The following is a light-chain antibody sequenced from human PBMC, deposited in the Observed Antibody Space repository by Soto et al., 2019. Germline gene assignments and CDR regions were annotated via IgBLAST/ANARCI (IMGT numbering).Light chain of an antibody. CDR3: QQYDTYWT. CDR2: DAS. J-gene: IGKJ1*01. CDR1: QSISSW. Sequence: DIQMTQSPSTLSASVGDRVTITCRASQSISSWLAWDQQKQGKAPKLLIYDASTLESGVPSRFSGSGSGTEFTLTISTLQPDDFGTYYCQQYDTYWTFGQGTKVEIK. V-gene: IGKV1-5*01.